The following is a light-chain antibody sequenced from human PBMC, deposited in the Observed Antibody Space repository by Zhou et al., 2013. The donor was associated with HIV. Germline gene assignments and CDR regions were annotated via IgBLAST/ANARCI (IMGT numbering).Light chain of an antibody. CDR3: QQYGDSPSS. V-gene: IGKV3-15*01. J-gene: IGKJ2*03. CDR1: QSVSSN. CDR2: GAS. Sequence: EIVMTQSPATLSVSPGERATLSCRASQSVSSNLAWYQQKPGQAPRLLIYGASTRATGIPARFSGSGSGTEFTLTISSLQSEDFAVYYCQQYGDSPSSFGLGTKLEI.